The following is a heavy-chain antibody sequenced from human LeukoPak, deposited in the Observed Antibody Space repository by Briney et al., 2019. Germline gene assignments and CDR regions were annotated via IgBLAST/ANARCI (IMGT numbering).Heavy chain of an antibody. J-gene: IGHJ4*02. V-gene: IGHV3-23*01. CDR1: GFTFSSYA. CDR3: ARGKRYCSSTSCYDIDY. CDR2: ISGSGGST. Sequence: PGGSLRLSCAASGFTFSSYAMSWVRQAPGKGLEWVSAISGSGGSTYYADSVKGRFTISRDNSKNTLYLQMNSLRAEDTAVYYCARGKRYCSSTSCYDIDYWGQGTLVTVSS. D-gene: IGHD2-2*01.